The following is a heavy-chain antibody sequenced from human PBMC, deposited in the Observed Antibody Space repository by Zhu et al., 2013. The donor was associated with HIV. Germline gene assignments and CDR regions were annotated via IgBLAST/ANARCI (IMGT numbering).Heavy chain of an antibody. D-gene: IGHD6-13*01. CDR1: GGSISSGEYY. V-gene: IGHV4-30-4*01. Sequence: QVQLQESGPGLVQPSQTLSLTCTVSGGSISSGEYYWSWIRQPPGKGLEWIGYMYYSGSTYYNPSLKSRLTISVDASKNQFSLKLRSVTAADTAVYYCVRAIAAPAVWFDPWGQGTLVTVSS. J-gene: IGHJ5*02. CDR3: VRAIAAPAVWFDP. CDR2: MYYSGST.